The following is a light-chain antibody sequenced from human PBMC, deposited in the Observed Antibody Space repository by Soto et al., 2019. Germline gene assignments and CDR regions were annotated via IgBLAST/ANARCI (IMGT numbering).Light chain of an antibody. J-gene: IGLJ2*01. CDR3: QTWDTGIRV. V-gene: IGLV4-69*01. Sequence: QSVLTQSPSASDSLGASFKLTGTLSSGHSNYVISWHQQQPEKGPRYLMKLNSDGSHSKGDGIPDRFSGSSSGAERYLTISSLQSEDEADYYCQTWDTGIRVFGGGTKVTVL. CDR2: LNSDGSH. CDR1: SGHSNYV.